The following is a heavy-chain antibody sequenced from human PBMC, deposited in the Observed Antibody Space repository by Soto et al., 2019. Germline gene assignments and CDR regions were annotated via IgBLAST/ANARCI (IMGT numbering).Heavy chain of an antibody. D-gene: IGHD6-19*01. CDR1: GYTFSAYY. V-gene: IGHV1-2*04. CDR3: ARDPGSGWYSDFDY. CDR2: INPNSGVT. Sequence: ASVKVSCKASGYTFSAYYIHWVRQAPGQGLEWMGWINPNSGVTNYAQKFQDWVTMTRDTSITTAYMELNRLTSDDTAVYYCARDPGSGWYSDFDYWGQGTLVTVSS. J-gene: IGHJ4*02.